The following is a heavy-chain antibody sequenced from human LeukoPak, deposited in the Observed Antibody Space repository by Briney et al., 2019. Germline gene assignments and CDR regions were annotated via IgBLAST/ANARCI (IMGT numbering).Heavy chain of an antibody. D-gene: IGHD1-7*01. Sequence: PGGSLRLSCAASGFTFSSYSMNWVRQAPGKGLEWVANIKHDGSEKYYVGSVKGRFTISTDNAKNSLYLQMNSLRAQDTPVYYCVLNNWNSKRDLDYWGQGTLVTVSS. J-gene: IGHJ4*02. CDR3: VLNNWNSKRDLDY. V-gene: IGHV3-7*05. CDR1: GFTFSSYS. CDR2: IKHDGSEK.